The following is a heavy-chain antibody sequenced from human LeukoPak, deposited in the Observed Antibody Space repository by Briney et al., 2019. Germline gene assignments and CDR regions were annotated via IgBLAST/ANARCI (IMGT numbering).Heavy chain of an antibody. CDR3: ARMRNLPAGSRAGNFDY. Sequence: TGVSLRLSCAASGFTVSGNHMNWVPQAPGKGLEGVSFIYSGGNTNYIVSGKGRFTISRDNSKDTLDFQMNSLGAQDTAVYYFARMRNLPAGSRAGNFDYWGEGALVTVSS. D-gene: IGHD2-2*01. V-gene: IGHV3-66*01. J-gene: IGHJ4*02. CDR2: IYSGGNT. CDR1: GFTVSGNH.